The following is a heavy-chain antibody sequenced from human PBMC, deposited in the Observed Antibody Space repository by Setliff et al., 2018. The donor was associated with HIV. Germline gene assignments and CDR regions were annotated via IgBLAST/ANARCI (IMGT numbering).Heavy chain of an antibody. CDR1: GYTFSSYG. CDR3: AGDYYDSSGYLDFDY. V-gene: IGHV1-18*01. CDR2: ISACNGNT. J-gene: IGHJ4*02. D-gene: IGHD3-22*01. Sequence: ASVKVSCKTSGYTFSSYGISWVRQTPGQGLEWMGWISACNGNTNYAQKVQGRLTMTTDTTTSTAYMELRSLRSDDTAVYYCAGDYYDSSGYLDFDYWGQGTLVTVSS.